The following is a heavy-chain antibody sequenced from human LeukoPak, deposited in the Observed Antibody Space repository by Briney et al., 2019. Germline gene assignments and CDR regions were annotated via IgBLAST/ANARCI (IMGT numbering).Heavy chain of an antibody. D-gene: IGHD3-10*01. CDR3: VRHCYASGSDPLCYFDY. CDR1: GGSFSGYY. V-gene: IGHV4-34*01. J-gene: IGHJ4*02. CDR2: INYSGST. Sequence: SETLSLTCAVYGGSFSGYYWSWIRQPPGKGLEWIGEINYSGSTNYNPSLKSRVTISVDTSKNQFSLKVSSVTAADTAVYYCVRHCYASGSDPLCYFDYWGQGTLVTVSS.